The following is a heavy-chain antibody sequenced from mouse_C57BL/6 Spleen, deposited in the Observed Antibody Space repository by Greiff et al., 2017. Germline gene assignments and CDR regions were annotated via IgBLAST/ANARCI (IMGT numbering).Heavy chain of an antibody. D-gene: IGHD3-3*01. V-gene: IGHV5-9-1*02. CDR2: ISSGGDYI. CDR3: TRGGDVHYAMDY. J-gene: IGHJ4*01. Sequence: EVKVVESGEGLVKPGGSLKLSCAASGFTFSSYAMSWVRQTPEKRLEWVAYISSGGDYIYYADTVKGRFTIPRDNARNTLYLQMSSLKSEDTAMYYCTRGGDVHYAMDYWGQGTSVTVSS. CDR1: GFTFSSYA.